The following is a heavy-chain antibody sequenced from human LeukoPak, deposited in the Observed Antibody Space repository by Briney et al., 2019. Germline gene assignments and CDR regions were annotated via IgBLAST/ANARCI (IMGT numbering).Heavy chain of an antibody. CDR2: IYTSGST. J-gene: IGHJ4*02. Sequence: PSETLSLTCSVSGGSISSHYWSWIRQPAGKGLEWIGRIYTSGSTNYNPSLKSRVTISGDTSENQFSLRLSSVTAADTAVYYCARASYSYDISGWVPFDYWGQGTLVTVSS. CDR3: ARASYSYDISGWVPFDY. V-gene: IGHV4-4*07. CDR1: GGSISSHY. D-gene: IGHD3-22*01.